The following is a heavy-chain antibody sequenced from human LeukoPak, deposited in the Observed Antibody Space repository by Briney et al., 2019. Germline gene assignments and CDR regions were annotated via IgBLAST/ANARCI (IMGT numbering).Heavy chain of an antibody. Sequence: PGGSLRLSCAASGFTFRSYGMHWVRQAPGQGLEWVAVIWYGGNTKYYADSVKGRFTISRDNSKNTLYLQMNSLRAEDTAVYYCARDLAIRGELLYYYYGMDVWGQGTTVTVSS. CDR3: ARDLAIRGELLYYYYGMDV. J-gene: IGHJ6*02. D-gene: IGHD1-26*01. CDR2: IWYGGNTK. CDR1: GFTFRSYG. V-gene: IGHV3-33*01.